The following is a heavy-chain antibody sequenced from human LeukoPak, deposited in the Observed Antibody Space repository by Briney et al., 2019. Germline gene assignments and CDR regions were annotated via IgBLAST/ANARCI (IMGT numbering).Heavy chain of an antibody. CDR3: AAGYDFWRKNAFDI. CDR2: IVVGSGNT. CDR1: GFTFTSSA. Sequence: ASVKVSCKASGFTFTSSAMQWVRQARGQRLEWIGWIVVGSGNTNYAQKFQERVPITRDMSTSTAYMELSSLRSEDTAVYYCAAGYDFWRKNAFDIWGQGTMVTVSS. V-gene: IGHV1-58*02. D-gene: IGHD3-3*01. J-gene: IGHJ3*02.